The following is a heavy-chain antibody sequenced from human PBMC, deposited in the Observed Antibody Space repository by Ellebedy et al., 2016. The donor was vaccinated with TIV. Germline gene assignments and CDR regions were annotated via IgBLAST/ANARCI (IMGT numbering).Heavy chain of an antibody. V-gene: IGHV4-31*03. CDR1: GGSISSGGYY. Sequence: SETLSLTXTVSGGSISSGGYYWSCIRQHPGKGLEWIGYIYYSGSTYYNPSLKSRVTISVDTSKNQFSLKLSSVTAADTAVDYCARGGGSYYSSHFDYWGQGTLVTVSS. CDR3: ARGGGSYYSSHFDY. CDR2: IYYSGST. J-gene: IGHJ4*02. D-gene: IGHD1-26*01.